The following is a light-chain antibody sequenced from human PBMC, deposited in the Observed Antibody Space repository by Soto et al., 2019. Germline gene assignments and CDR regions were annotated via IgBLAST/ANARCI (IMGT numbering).Light chain of an antibody. V-gene: IGKV3-20*01. CDR3: QQYGNSRGT. CDR1: QSVSSSY. J-gene: IGKJ1*01. CDR2: NAS. Sequence: EIVLTQSPGTLSLSPGERATLSCRASQSVSSSYLAWYQQKPGQAPRLLIYNASSRATGIPDRFSGSGSGTDLTLTINRLEPEDFAVYYCQQYGNSRGTFGQGTKVDI.